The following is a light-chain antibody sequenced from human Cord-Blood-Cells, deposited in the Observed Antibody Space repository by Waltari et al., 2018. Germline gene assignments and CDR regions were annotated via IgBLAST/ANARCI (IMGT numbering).Light chain of an antibody. V-gene: IGKV3-11*01. Sequence: EIVLTQSPASLSLSPGESATLPCTASQSVSSYLAWYQQKPGQAPRLLIYDASNRATGIPARFSGSGSGTDFTLTISSLEPEDFAVYYCQQRSNWPPMYTFGQGTKLEIK. CDR3: QQRSNWPPMYT. CDR2: DAS. CDR1: QSVSSY. J-gene: IGKJ2*01.